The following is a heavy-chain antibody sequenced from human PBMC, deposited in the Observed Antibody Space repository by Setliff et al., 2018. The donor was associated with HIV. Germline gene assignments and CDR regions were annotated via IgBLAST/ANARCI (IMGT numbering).Heavy chain of an antibody. CDR2: IYYSGGT. CDR3: ARGGRSTVATWAWFDP. J-gene: IGHJ5*02. CDR1: GGSISSGGYY. Sequence: SSETLSLTCTVSGGSISSGGYYWSWIRQHPGKGLEWIGYIYYSGGTYYNPSLKSRVTISVDTSKNQFSLKLTSVTAADTAVYYCARGGRSTVATWAWFDPWGQGTLVTVSS. V-gene: IGHV4-31*03. D-gene: IGHD4-4*01.